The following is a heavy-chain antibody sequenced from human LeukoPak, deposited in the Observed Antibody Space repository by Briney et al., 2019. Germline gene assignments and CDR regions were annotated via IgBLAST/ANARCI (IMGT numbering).Heavy chain of an antibody. CDR2: INHSGST. CDR1: GGSFSGYY. D-gene: IGHD3-22*01. CDR3: ARLGVGGSSGYYSDY. V-gene: IGHV4-34*01. Sequence: SETLSLTCAVYGGSFSGYYWSWIRQPPGKGLEWIGEINHSGSTNYNPSLKSRVTISVDTSKNQFSPKLSSVTAADTAVYYCARLGVGGSSGYYSDYWGQGTLVTVSS. J-gene: IGHJ4*02.